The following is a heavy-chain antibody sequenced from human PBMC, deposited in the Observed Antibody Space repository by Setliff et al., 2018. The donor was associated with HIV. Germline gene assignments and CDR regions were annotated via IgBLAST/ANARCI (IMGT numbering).Heavy chain of an antibody. D-gene: IGHD2-8*01. CDR3: ARPTTGVGGGAAFDI. Sequence: SETLSLTCTVSGGSISSSSYYWGWIRQHPVKGLEWIGYIHSSGTTLYNSSLKSRVTISVDTSKNHFSLKLNSVTAADTAVYFCARPTTGVGGGAAFDIWGQGTMVTVSS. J-gene: IGHJ3*02. V-gene: IGHV4-39*02. CDR1: GGSISSSSYY. CDR2: IHSSGTT.